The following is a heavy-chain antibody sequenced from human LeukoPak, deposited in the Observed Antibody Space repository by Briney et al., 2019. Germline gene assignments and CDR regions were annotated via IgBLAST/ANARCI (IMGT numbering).Heavy chain of an antibody. CDR1: GFTFSSHW. Sequence: GGSLRLSCVGSGFTFSSHWMNWVRQAPGKGLEWVANIKYDGTEKSNVDSVKGRFTISRDNAKNSVYLQMNSLRVEDTAVFYCARVNGANDYWGQGTLVTVSS. V-gene: IGHV3-7*01. J-gene: IGHJ4*02. CDR2: IKYDGTEK. D-gene: IGHD4/OR15-4a*01. CDR3: ARVNGANDY.